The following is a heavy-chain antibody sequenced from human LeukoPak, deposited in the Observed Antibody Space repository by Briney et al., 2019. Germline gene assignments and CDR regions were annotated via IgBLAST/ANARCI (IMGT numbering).Heavy chain of an antibody. Sequence: ASVKVSCKVSGYTFTELSMHWVRQAPGKGLEWMGGFDPEDGETIYAQKFQDRVTMTEDTSTDTAYMELSSLRSEDTAVYYCARVAGVEMATIRGYDAFDIWGQGTMVTVSS. CDR3: ARVAGVEMATIRGYDAFDI. D-gene: IGHD5-24*01. J-gene: IGHJ3*02. V-gene: IGHV1-24*01. CDR2: FDPEDGET. CDR1: GYTFTELS.